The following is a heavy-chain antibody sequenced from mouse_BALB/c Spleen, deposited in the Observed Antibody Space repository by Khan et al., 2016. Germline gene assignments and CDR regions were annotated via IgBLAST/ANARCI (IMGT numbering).Heavy chain of an antibody. Sequence: VQLQQSGAELVRPGALVKLSCKASGFNIKDCYIHWVKQRPEQGLAWLGWIDPENGNTIYGPKFQDKASITADTSSNTAYLQLSSLTSEDTAVNYCAGGYDGFAYWGPGTLVTVSA. CDR3: AGGYDGFAY. D-gene: IGHD2-2*01. V-gene: IGHV14-1*02. CDR2: IDPENGNT. CDR1: GFNIKDCY. J-gene: IGHJ3*01.